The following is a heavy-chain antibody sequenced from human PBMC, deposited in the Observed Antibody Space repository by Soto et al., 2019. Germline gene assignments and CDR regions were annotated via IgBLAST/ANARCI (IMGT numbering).Heavy chain of an antibody. CDR2: ISGSGGSA. D-gene: IGHD6-19*01. CDR3: VREGSGWYSRGSFDF. J-gene: IGHJ3*01. CDR1: VFSCSNYA. Sequence: GALRLSGAASVFSCSNYAMNWVREAPGKGLEWVSVISGSGGSASYADSVQGRLTISRGNSNNTLYLQMNSLRAEDTAIYSCVREGSGWYSRGSFDFWGRGTMVTVSS. V-gene: IGHV3-23*01.